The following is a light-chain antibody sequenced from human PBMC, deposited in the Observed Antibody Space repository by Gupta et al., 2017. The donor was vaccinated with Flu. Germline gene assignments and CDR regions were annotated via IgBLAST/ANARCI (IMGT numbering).Light chain of an antibody. CDR3: QQYYGSPRT. CDR2: WAS. CDR1: QSLLSSSDNKNC. V-gene: IGKV4-1*01. Sequence: VSPGEGATITCKASQSLLSSSDNKNCLAWYQQKPGQPPQLLSYWASTRASGVPDRFSGSGSGTDYTLAISSLQPEDVAVYYCQQYYGSPRTFGQGTKVEIK. J-gene: IGKJ1*01.